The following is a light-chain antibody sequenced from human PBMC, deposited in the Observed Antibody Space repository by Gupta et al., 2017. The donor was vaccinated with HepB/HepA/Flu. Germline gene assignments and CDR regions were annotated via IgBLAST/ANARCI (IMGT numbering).Light chain of an antibody. Sequence: SALTQPASVSGSPGQSITIPCTGTSSDVGSHNSVPWYQQPPGKAPKFLIYDVSNRPSGVSYRFSGSKSGNTAALTVSGLQAEDEAYYYCCSYADSYTYVFGTGTKVTVL. CDR3: CSYADSYTYV. CDR2: DVS. J-gene: IGLJ1*01. V-gene: IGLV2-14*03. CDR1: SSDVGSHNS.